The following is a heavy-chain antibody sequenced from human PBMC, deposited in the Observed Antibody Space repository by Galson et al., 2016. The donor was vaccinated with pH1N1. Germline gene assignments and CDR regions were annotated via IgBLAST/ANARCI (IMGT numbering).Heavy chain of an antibody. CDR2: ISGSGTSA. Sequence: SLRLSCAASGFTFSTYAMTWVRQAPGKGLEWVSGISGSGTSANYADSVKGRFTIFRDNSKNTLYLQMNSLGVEDTAIYYCAKGYYHDSSGYSIFDYWGQGTLVAVSS. CDR1: GFTFSTYA. J-gene: IGHJ4*02. V-gene: IGHV3-23*01. D-gene: IGHD3-22*01. CDR3: AKGYYHDSSGYSIFDY.